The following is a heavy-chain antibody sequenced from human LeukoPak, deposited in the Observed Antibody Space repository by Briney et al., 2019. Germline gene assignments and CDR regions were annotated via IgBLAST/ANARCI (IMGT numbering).Heavy chain of an antibody. Sequence: ASVKVSCKASDYTFTSYGLSWARQAPGQGLEWMGWISAYNGNTNYAQRFQGRVTMTTDTSTSTAYMELRSLRSDDTAVYYCARGPIVVVIPYYFDYWGQGTLVTVSS. V-gene: IGHV1-18*01. CDR3: ARGPIVVVIPYYFDY. D-gene: IGHD3-22*01. CDR2: ISAYNGNT. J-gene: IGHJ4*02. CDR1: DYTFTSYG.